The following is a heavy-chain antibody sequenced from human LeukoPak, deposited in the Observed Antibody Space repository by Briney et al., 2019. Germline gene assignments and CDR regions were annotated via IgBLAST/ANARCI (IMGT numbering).Heavy chain of an antibody. D-gene: IGHD4-11*01. CDR2: ISSSSTYT. CDR3: ARGMTTLEY. CDR1: GFTFSGYY. V-gene: IGHV3-11*06. J-gene: IGHJ4*02. Sequence: PGGSLRLSCAASGFTFSGYYMSWIRQAPGKGLEWVSYISSSSTYTNYGDSVKGRFTISRDNAKNSLYLQMYSLRAEDTAIYYCARGMTTLEYWGQGTLVAVSS.